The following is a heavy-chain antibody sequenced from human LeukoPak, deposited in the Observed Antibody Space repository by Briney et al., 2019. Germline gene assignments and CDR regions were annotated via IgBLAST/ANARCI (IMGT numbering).Heavy chain of an antibody. CDR1: GLTFDDYA. J-gene: IGHJ3*02. D-gene: IGHD3-10*01. V-gene: IGHV3-9*01. CDR3: ARGGIIASYAFEI. CDR2: ISWNSGSI. Sequence: GGSLRLSCAASGLTFDDYAMHWVRQAPGKGLEWVSGISWNSGSIGYADSVKGRFTISRDNAKNSLYLQMNSLRAEDTAVYYCARGGIIASYAFEIWGQGAMVTVSS.